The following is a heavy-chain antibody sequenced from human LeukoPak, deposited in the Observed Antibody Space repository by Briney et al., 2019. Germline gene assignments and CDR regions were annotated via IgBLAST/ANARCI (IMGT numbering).Heavy chain of an antibody. J-gene: IGHJ6*03. CDR1: RFTFSSYG. CDR3: AKDKDYGYYMDV. CDR2: TWYDGSDK. D-gene: IGHD3-16*01. V-gene: IGHV3-33*06. Sequence: QPGRSLRLSCAASRFTFSSYGMHWVRQAPGKGLKWVAVTWYDGSDKDYADSVKGRFTISRDNSKNTLYLQMNSLRAEDTAVYYCAKDKDYGYYMDVWGKGTTVTVSS.